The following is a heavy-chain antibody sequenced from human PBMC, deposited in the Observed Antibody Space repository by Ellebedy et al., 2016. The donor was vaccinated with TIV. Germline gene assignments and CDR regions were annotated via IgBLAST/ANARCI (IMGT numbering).Heavy chain of an antibody. CDR3: ASSSDSFQDYYMDV. V-gene: IGHV1-2*02. CDR1: GYTFTGYY. Sequence: ASVKVSXKASGYTFTGYYMHWVRQPPGQGLEWMGWINPNSGGTNYAQKFQGRVTMTRDTSISTAYMELSRLRSDDTAVYYCASSSDSFQDYYMDVWGKGTTVTVSS. D-gene: IGHD2-2*01. J-gene: IGHJ6*03. CDR2: INPNSGGT.